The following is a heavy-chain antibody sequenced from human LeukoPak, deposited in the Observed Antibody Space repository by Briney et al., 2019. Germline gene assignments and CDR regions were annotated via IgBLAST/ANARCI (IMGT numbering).Heavy chain of an antibody. CDR3: ARAPSSGSGTLVFDY. CDR1: GGSISSSSNY. Sequence: PSETLSLTCTVSGGSISSSSNYGGWIRQPPGKGLEWIGSIYYSGSTYYNPSLKSRVTISVDTSKNQFSLKLSSVTAADTAVYYCARAPSSGSGTLVFDYWGQGTLVTVSS. J-gene: IGHJ4*02. CDR2: IYYSGST. D-gene: IGHD3-10*01. V-gene: IGHV4-39*01.